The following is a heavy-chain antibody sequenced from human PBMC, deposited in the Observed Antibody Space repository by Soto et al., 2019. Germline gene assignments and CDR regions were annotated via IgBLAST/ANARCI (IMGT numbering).Heavy chain of an antibody. D-gene: IGHD5-12*01. CDR1: GFTFRSNG. J-gene: IGHJ6*02. V-gene: IGHV3-30*18. CDR2: ISFDGSNK. CDR3: AKDPATVIPLGAAGMDV. Sequence: QVQLVESGGGVVQPGRSLRLSCTASGFTFRSNGMHWVRQAAGKGLEWVAAISFDGSNKYYADSVKGRFTISRDNSKNTVYLQMNSLRVEDTAVYYCAKDPATVIPLGAAGMDVWGQGTTVTVSS.